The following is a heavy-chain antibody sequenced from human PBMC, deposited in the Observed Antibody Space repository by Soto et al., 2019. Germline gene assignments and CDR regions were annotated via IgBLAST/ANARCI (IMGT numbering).Heavy chain of an antibody. CDR1: GGSISSYY. V-gene: IGHV4-59*08. CDR3: ARRWGTTFDY. J-gene: IGHJ4*02. CDR2: IYYSGST. D-gene: IGHD3-16*01. Sequence: QVQLQESGPGLVKPSETLSLTCTVSGGSISSYYWSWIRQPPGKGLEWIGYIYYSGSTNYNPSLTSRVTIPVDTSKNQFSLQLSSVTAADTAVYYCARRWGTTFDYWGQGTLVTVSS.